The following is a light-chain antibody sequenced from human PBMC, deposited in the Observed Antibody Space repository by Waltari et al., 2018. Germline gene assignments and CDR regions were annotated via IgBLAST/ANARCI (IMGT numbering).Light chain of an antibody. CDR3: CSYAGADTSVV. CDR2: DVN. J-gene: IGLJ2*01. V-gene: IGLV2-11*01. CDR1: SSDIGGYGF. Sequence: QSALTQPRSVSGSPGQPVTISCTGTSSDIGGYGFVSWYQQYPGKAPKLIIYDVNKRPPGVPDRFSGSKSGNTASLTISGLLNEDEADYYCCSYAGADTSVVFGGGTTLTVL.